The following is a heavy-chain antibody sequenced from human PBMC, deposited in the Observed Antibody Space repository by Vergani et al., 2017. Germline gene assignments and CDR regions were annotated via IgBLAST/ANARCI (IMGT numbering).Heavy chain of an antibody. J-gene: IGHJ3*01. CDR3: ARDTAVADDVFDL. Sequence: QVQLQQWGPGLVRPSETLSLTCSVSGTSVSSGTHYWNWIRQPADKTLEWIGRIYTSGSTDYNPTLRSRITLSLVRSTNQVSLKVSSVTAADTAVYFCARDTAVADDVFDLWGQGTLVSVSA. CDR1: GTSVSSGTHY. CDR2: IYTSGST. D-gene: IGHD6-19*01. V-gene: IGHV4-61*02.